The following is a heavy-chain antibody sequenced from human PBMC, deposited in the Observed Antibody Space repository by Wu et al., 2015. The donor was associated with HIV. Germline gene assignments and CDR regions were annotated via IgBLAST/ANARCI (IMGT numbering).Heavy chain of an antibody. D-gene: IGHD3-16*01. Sequence: QVHLVQSGPEVKKPWSSVKVSCKASGGTFDNYAVAWVRQAPGRGLEWMGGISPIFGLANYGQKFKNRISITTDESTRTTYMELSSLKPEDTAVYFCARGGGSRIDNAFDIWGRGNNGHRL. V-gene: IGHV1-69*05. CDR1: GGTFDNYA. CDR2: ISPIFGLA. J-gene: IGHJ3*02. CDR3: ARGGGSRIDNAFDI.